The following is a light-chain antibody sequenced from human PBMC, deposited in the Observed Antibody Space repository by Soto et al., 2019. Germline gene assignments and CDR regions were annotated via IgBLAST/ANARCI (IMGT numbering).Light chain of an antibody. CDR2: YDS. CDR3: QVWDSSSDHPV. Sequence: SSELTQPPSVSVAPGKTARITCGGKNIGSKSVHWYQQKPGQAPVLVIYYDSDRPSGIPERFSGSNSGNTATLTISRVEAGDEADYYCQVWDSSSDHPVFGGGTKLTVL. J-gene: IGLJ2*01. CDR1: NIGSKS. V-gene: IGLV3-21*04.